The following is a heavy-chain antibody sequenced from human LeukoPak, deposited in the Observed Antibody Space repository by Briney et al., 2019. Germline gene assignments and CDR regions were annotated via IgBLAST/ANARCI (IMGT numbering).Heavy chain of an antibody. CDR2: FFDSGNT. CDR1: GGSISSRTYY. Sequence: PSETLSLTCTVSGGSISSRTYYWGWIRQPPGKGLEWIGSFFDSGNTYYNPSLTSRVTIFVDTSKNQCSLRLSSVTAADTAVYYCARRGPNWYFDLWGRGTLVTVSS. J-gene: IGHJ2*01. D-gene: IGHD3-10*01. V-gene: IGHV4-39*01. CDR3: ARRGPNWYFDL.